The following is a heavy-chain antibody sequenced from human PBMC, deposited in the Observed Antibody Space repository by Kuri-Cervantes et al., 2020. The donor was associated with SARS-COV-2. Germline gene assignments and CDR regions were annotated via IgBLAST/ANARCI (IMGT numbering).Heavy chain of an antibody. CDR2: INSDGSST. D-gene: IGHD3-3*01. CDR1: GFTFSSYW. CDR3: ARVSRITIFGVANDAFDI. J-gene: IGHJ3*02. V-gene: IGHV3-74*01. Sequence: GGSLRLSCAASGFTFSSYWMHWVRQAPGKGLVWVSRINSDGSSTNYADSVKGRFTISRDNAKNSLYLQMNSLRAEDTAVYYCARVSRITIFGVANDAFDIWGQGTMVTVSS.